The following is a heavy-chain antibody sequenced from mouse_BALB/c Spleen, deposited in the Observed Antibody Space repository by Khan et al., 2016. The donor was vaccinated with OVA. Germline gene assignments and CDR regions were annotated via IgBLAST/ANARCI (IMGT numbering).Heavy chain of an antibody. D-gene: IGHD3-1*01. Sequence: EVKLEESGPGLVKPSQSLSLTCSVTGYSITSGYFWNWIRQFPGNKLEWMGYIRYDGNSNYNPSLKNRISITRDTSKNQFFLKLYSVTPEDTATYNCARGGSAGPASFAYGGQGSLVTVSA. CDR1: GYSITSGYF. CDR2: IRYDGNS. V-gene: IGHV3-6*02. CDR3: ARGGSAGPASFAY. J-gene: IGHJ3*01.